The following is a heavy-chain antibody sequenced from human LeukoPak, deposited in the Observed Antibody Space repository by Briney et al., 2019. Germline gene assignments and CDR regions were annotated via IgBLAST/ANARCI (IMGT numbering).Heavy chain of an antibody. D-gene: IGHD2-21*02. V-gene: IGHV4-61*02. J-gene: IGHJ6*03. Sequence: SETLSLTCTVSGGSISSGSYYWSWIRQPAGKGLEWIGRIYTSGSTKYNPSLKSRVTISVDRSKNQFSLKLSSVTAADTAVYYCARTYCGGNCRGYYYHYYMDVWGKGTTVTISS. CDR2: IYTSGST. CDR1: GGSISSGSYY. CDR3: ARTYCGGNCRGYYYHYYMDV.